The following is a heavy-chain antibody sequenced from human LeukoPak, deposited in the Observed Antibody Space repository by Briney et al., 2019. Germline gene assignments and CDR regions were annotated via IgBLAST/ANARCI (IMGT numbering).Heavy chain of an antibody. J-gene: IGHJ4*02. V-gene: IGHV3-30*18. CDR2: ISYDGSNK. Sequence: GRSLRLSCAASGFTFSSYGMHWVRQAPGKGLEWVAVISYDGSNKYYADSVKGRFTISRDNSKNTLYLQMNSLRAEDTAVYYCAKGKSSGWYSYFDYWGQGTLVTVSS. CDR3: AKGKSSGWYSYFDY. CDR1: GFTFSSYG. D-gene: IGHD6-19*01.